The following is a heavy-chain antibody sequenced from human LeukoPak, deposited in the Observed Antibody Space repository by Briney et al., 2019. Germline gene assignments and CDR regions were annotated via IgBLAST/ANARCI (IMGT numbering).Heavy chain of an antibody. Sequence: PGGSLRLSCAASGITFGSYWMTWVRQAPGKGLECVANIKPDGSEKHYVDFVEGRFTISRDNAKNSLFLEMNSLRAEDTAVYYCARGRMAVAGSYEYWGQGTLVTVSS. CDR3: ARGRMAVAGSYEY. V-gene: IGHV3-7*05. J-gene: IGHJ4*02. D-gene: IGHD6-19*01. CDR1: GITFGSYW. CDR2: IKPDGSEK.